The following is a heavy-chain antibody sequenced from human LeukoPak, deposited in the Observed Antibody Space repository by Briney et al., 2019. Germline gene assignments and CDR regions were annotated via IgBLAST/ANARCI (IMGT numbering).Heavy chain of an antibody. V-gene: IGHV4-39*07. Sequence: NASETLSLTCTVSGGSISSSSYYWGWIRQPPGKGLEWIGSIYYSGSTYYNPSLKSRVTISVDTSKNQFSLKLSSVTAADTAVYYCARDLTVYGSGSYGLWGQGTLVTVSS. D-gene: IGHD3-10*01. CDR3: ARDLTVYGSGSYGL. CDR2: IYYSGST. J-gene: IGHJ4*02. CDR1: GGSISSSSYY.